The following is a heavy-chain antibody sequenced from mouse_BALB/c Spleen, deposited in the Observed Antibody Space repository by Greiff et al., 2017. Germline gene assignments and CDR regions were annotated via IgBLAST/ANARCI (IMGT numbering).Heavy chain of an antibody. Sequence: EVKLQESGPGLVKPSQSLSLTCTVTGYSITSDYAWYWIRQFPGNKLEWMGYISYSGSTSYNPSLKSRISITRDTSKNQFFLQLNSVTTEDTATYYCARIYYGSTDWYFDVWGAGTTVTVSS. CDR2: ISYSGST. CDR1: GYSITSDYA. V-gene: IGHV3-2*02. J-gene: IGHJ1*01. D-gene: IGHD1-1*01. CDR3: ARIYYGSTDWYFDV.